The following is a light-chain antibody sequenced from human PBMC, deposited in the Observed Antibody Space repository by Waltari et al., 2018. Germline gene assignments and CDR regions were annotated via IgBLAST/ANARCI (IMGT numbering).Light chain of an antibody. CDR1: QSVSSSY. CDR3: QQYNNWPPAPWT. CDR2: GAS. Sequence: EIVLTQSPGTLSLSPGERATLSCRASQSVSSSYLAWYQQKPGQAPRLLIYGASSRATGIPDRFSGSGSGTDFTLTISRLEPEDFAVYYCQQYNNWPPAPWTFGQGTKVEIK. J-gene: IGKJ1*01. V-gene: IGKV3-20*01.